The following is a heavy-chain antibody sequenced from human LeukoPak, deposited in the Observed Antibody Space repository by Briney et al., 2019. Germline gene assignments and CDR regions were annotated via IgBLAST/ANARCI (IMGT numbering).Heavy chain of an antibody. CDR2: IYYSRST. V-gene: IGHV4-59*01. D-gene: IGHD4-17*01. CDR3: ARARDYDPPAFYYYMDV. Sequence: PSETLSLTCTVSGGSISSYYWSWIRQPPGKGLEWIGYIYYSRSTNYNPSLKSRVTISVDTSKNQFSLKLSSVTAADTAVYYCARARDYDPPAFYYYMDVWGKGTTVTVSS. J-gene: IGHJ6*03. CDR1: GGSISSYY.